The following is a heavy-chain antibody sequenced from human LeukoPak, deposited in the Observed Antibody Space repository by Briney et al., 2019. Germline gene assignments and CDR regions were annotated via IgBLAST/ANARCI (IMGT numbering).Heavy chain of an antibody. CDR2: IYYSGST. CDR1: GGSISSSSYY. V-gene: IGHV4-39*07. D-gene: IGHD2-2*01. CDR3: ASFCSSTSCYLMDV. Sequence: SETLSLTCTVSGGSISSSSYYWGWIRQPPGKGLEWIGSIYYSGSTYYNPSLKSRVTISVDTSKNQFSLQLSSVTAADTAVYYCASFCSSTSCYLMDVWAKGPRSPSPQ. J-gene: IGHJ6*04.